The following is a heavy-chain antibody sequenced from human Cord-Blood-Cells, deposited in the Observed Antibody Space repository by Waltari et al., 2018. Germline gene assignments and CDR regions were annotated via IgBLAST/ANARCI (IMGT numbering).Heavy chain of an antibody. D-gene: IGHD2-2*03. CDR1: GGSISSSSYY. Sequence: QLQLQESGPGLVKPSETLSLTCTVSGGSISSSSYYWGWIRQPPGKGLEWIGRIYYSVSTYYTPPLKSRVTISVDTSKNQFSLKLRSVTAADTAVYYCASHGGYCSSTSCFYWYFDLWGRGTLVTVSS. V-gene: IGHV4-39*01. J-gene: IGHJ2*01. CDR3: ASHGGYCSSTSCFYWYFDL. CDR2: IYYSVST.